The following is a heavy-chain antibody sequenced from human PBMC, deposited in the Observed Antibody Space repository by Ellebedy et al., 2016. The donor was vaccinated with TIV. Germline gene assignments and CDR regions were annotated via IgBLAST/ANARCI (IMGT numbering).Heavy chain of an antibody. D-gene: IGHD3-22*01. J-gene: IGHJ6*02. CDR2: IKQDGSEK. V-gene: IGHV3-7*03. CDR1: GFTFSSYW. Sequence: GESLKIPXAASGFTFSSYWMSWVRQAPGKGLEWVANIKQDGSEKYYVDSVKGRFIISRDNAKNSLYLQMNSLRAEDTAVYYCARSSGREVVVITGTYYYYYGMDVWGQGTTVTVSS. CDR3: ARSSGREVVVITGTYYYYYGMDV.